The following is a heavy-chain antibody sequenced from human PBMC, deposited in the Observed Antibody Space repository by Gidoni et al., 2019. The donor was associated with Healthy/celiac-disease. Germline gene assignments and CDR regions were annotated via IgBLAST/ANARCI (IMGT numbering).Heavy chain of an antibody. CDR1: GYTFTSYD. J-gene: IGHJ3*02. V-gene: IGHV1-8*01. CDR2: MNPNSGNT. D-gene: IGHD2-2*01. Sequence: QVQLVQSGAEVKKPGASVKVSCKASGYTFTSYDINWVRQATGQGLEWMGWMNPNSGNTGYAQKFQGRVTMTRNTSISTAYMELSSLRSEDTAVYYCARCWDQLLQGGDAFDIWGQGTMVTVSS. CDR3: ARCWDQLLQGGDAFDI.